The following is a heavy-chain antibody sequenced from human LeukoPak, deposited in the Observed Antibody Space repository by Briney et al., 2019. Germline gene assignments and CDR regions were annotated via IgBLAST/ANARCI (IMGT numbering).Heavy chain of an antibody. D-gene: IGHD1-26*01. V-gene: IGHV3-21*01. CDR1: GFTFSSYS. CDR3: ARDKAVGATLFDY. Sequence: KSGGSLRLSCAASGFTFSSYSMNWVRQAPGKGLEWVSSISSSSSYIYYADSVTGRFTISRDNAKNSLYLQMNSLRAEDTAVYYCARDKAVGATLFDYWGQGTLVTVSS. J-gene: IGHJ4*02. CDR2: ISSSSSYI.